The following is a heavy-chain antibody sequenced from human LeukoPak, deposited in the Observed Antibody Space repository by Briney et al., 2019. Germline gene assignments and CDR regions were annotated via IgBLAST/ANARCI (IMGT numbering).Heavy chain of an antibody. CDR3: ARDSKGNGDY. CDR2: ISSSSSTI. V-gene: IGHV3-48*02. CDR1: GFTFSSYS. Sequence: GSLRLSCAASGFTFSSYSMNWVRQAPGKGLEWVSYISSSSSTIYYADSVKGRFTISRDNAKNSLYLLMNSLRDEDTAVYYCARDSKGNGDYWGQGTLVTVSS. D-gene: IGHD1-1*01. J-gene: IGHJ4*02.